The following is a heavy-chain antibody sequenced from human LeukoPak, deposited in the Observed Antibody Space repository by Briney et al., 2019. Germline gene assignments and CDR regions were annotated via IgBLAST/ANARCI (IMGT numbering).Heavy chain of an antibody. J-gene: IGHJ4*02. CDR2: INSDGSST. CDR1: GFTFSSYW. V-gene: IGHV3-74*01. CDR3: AREQYGSGSYPFDY. Sequence: PGGSLRLSCAASGFTFSSYWMHWVRQAPGKGLVWVSRINSDGSSTSYANSVKGRFTISRDNAKNTLYLQMNSLRAEDTAAYYCAREQYGSGSYPFDYWGQGTLVTVSS. D-gene: IGHD3-10*01.